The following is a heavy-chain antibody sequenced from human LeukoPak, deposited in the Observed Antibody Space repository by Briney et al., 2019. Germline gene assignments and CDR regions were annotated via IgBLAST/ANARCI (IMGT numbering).Heavy chain of an antibody. CDR3: ARVYAHRIDY. D-gene: IGHD2-8*01. CDR2: IYTSGST. V-gene: IGHV4-61*02. Sequence: SQTLSLTCTVSGASISSGNYYWSWIRQPAGKGLEWIGRIYTSGSTKYNPSLKSRATISVDTSKNQFSLKVSSVTAADTAVYYCARVYAHRIDYWGQGTLVTVSS. J-gene: IGHJ4*02. CDR1: GASISSGNYY.